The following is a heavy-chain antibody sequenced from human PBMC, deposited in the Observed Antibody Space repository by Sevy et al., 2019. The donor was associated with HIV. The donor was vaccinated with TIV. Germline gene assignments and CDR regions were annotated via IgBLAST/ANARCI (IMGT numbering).Heavy chain of an antibody. V-gene: IGHV3-21*01. J-gene: IGHJ4*02. Sequence: GGSLRLSCVVSGFTFSKYPMNWVRQAPGKGLEWVSSISSSSNNIYYGDSVKGRFTSSRDNAKNSLYLQMNSLRADDTAVYYCVRDGGCSSSSCLLYFDYWGQGILVTVSS. CDR3: VRDGGCSSSSCLLYFDY. CDR2: ISSSSNNI. D-gene: IGHD2-15*01. CDR1: GFTFSKYP.